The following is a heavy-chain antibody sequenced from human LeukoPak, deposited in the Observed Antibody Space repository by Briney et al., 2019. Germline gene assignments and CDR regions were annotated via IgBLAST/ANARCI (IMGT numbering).Heavy chain of an antibody. J-gene: IGHJ4*02. D-gene: IGHD6-6*01. CDR1: GYTFTVYY. V-gene: IGHV1-2*02. Sequence: ASVKVSCKTTGYTFTVYYMHWVRQAPGQGLEWMGWINPNSGGTNYAQKFQGSVTMTRDTSISTAYMELSRLRSDDTTVYYCARTSWYSSSSRELDYWGQGTLVTVSS. CDR3: ARTSWYSSSSRELDY. CDR2: INPNSGGT.